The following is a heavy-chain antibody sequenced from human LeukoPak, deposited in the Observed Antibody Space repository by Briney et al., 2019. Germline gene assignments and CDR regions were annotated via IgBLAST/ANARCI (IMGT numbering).Heavy chain of an antibody. CDR3: ARVLSAAGFDFDY. J-gene: IGHJ4*02. Sequence: PGGSLRLSCAASGFTFSSYSMNWVRQAPGKGLEWVSSISSSSSYIYYADSVKGRFTISRDNAKNSLYLQMNSQRAEDTAVYYCARVLSAAGFDFDYWGQGTLVTVSS. D-gene: IGHD3-10*01. CDR2: ISSSSSYI. V-gene: IGHV3-21*01. CDR1: GFTFSSYS.